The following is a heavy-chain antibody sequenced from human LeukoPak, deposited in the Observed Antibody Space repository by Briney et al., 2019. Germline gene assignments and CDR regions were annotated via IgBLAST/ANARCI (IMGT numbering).Heavy chain of an antibody. CDR2: ISYDGNNK. CDR1: GVTFNTYA. CDR3: ARDSYGMDV. Sequence: GGSLRLSCAASGVTFNTYAMSWVRQAPGKGLEWVAVISYDGNNKYYADSVKGRFTISRDNSKNTLYLQMNNLRAEDTAVYYCARDSYGMDVWGQGTTVTVSS. V-gene: IGHV3-30-3*01. J-gene: IGHJ6*02.